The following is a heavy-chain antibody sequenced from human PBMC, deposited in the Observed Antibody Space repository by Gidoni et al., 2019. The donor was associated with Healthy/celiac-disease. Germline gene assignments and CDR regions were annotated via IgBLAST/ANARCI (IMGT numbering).Heavy chain of an antibody. D-gene: IGHD4-17*01. CDR3: ARRSLRRVTTTEALPDY. CDR1: GGSISSSSYY. V-gene: IGHV4-39*01. Sequence: QLQLQESCPGLVKPSETLSLTCTVSGGSISSSSYYWGWIRQPPGKGLEWIGSIYYSGSTYYNPSRKSRVTISVDTSKNQFALKRSSVTAADTAVYYCARRSLRRVTTTEALPDYWGQGTLVTVSS. CDR2: IYYSGST. J-gene: IGHJ4*02.